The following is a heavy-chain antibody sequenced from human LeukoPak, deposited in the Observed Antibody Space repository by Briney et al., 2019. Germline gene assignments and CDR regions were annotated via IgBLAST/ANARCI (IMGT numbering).Heavy chain of an antibody. D-gene: IGHD4-11*01. V-gene: IGHV4-59*01. J-gene: IGHJ6*03. CDR2: VDHTGST. CDR3: ARGRVSSSTWYSTYYYYFYMDV. Sequence: SETLSLSCSVSNVSITMYYWTWIRQPPGKGLEWIGYVDHTGSTNSNPSLNGRVSISRDTSKNLFSLRRRSVTAADTAVYFCARGRVSSSTWYSTYYYYFYMDVWGKGTTVTVSS. CDR1: NVSITMYY.